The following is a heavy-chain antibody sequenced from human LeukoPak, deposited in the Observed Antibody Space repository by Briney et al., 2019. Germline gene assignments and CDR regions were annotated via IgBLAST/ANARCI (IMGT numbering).Heavy chain of an antibody. CDR1: GGSISSSSYY. D-gene: IGHD5-12*01. CDR3: ARDISGYEYFDY. CDR2: IYYSGST. J-gene: IGHJ4*02. Sequence: SETLSLTCTVSGGSISSSSYYWGWIRQPPGKGLEWIGSIYYSGSTYYNPSLKSRVTISVDTSKNQFSLKLSSVTAADTAVYYCARDISGYEYFDYWGQGTLVTVSS. V-gene: IGHV4-39*07.